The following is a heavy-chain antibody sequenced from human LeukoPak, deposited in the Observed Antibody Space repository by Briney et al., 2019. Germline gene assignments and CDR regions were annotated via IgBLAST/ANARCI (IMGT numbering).Heavy chain of an antibody. CDR2: IYSGGSA. V-gene: IGHV4-4*07. CDR3: TREPSP. Sequence: SETLSLTCTVSGGSINNYYWSWIRQPAGEGLEWIGRIYSGGSASYNPSLKSRVTLSGDTSKNQLSLKLRYVTAADTAVYYCTREPSPWGQGTLVTVSS. J-gene: IGHJ5*02. CDR1: GGSINNYY.